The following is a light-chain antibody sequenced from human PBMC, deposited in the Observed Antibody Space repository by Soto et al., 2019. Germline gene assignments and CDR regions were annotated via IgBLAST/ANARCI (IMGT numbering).Light chain of an antibody. J-gene: IGKJ1*01. CDR1: QSISRY. V-gene: IGKV1-39*01. CDR3: QQNYRANPWT. Sequence: DIQMTQSPSSLSASVGDRITITCRASQSISRYLNWYQHKPGKATKLMIKAASSLERGVPSRFSGGGSGTDFTLNISSLQPDDFANYYCQQNYRANPWTFGQGTKVDIK. CDR2: AAS.